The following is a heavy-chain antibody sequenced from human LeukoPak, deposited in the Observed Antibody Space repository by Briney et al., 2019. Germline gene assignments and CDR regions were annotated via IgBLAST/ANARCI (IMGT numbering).Heavy chain of an antibody. CDR2: IYHSGST. D-gene: IGHD3-22*01. Sequence: SETLSLTCAVSGASISGSDWWTWVRQPPGKGLEWIGEIYHSGSTNYNPSLKSRVTISVDKSKNQFSLKLSSVTAADTAVYYCARGDYYDSSGYYHRGFFDYWGQGTLVTVSS. CDR1: GASISGSDW. CDR3: ARGDYYDSSGYYHRGFFDY. J-gene: IGHJ4*02. V-gene: IGHV4-4*02.